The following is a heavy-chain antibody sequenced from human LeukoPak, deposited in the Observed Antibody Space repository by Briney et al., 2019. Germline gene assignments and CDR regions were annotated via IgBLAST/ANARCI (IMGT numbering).Heavy chain of an antibody. CDR3: ARANHDGSDY. D-gene: IGHD3-22*01. J-gene: IGHJ4*02. CDR2: IYTSGTT. CDR1: GGSISSYY. Sequence: SETLSLTCTVSGGSISSYYWSWIRQPAGKGLEWIGRIYTSGTTNYNPSLESRITMSVDTSKNQFSLKMRSVTAADTAVYYCARANHDGSDYWGQGTLVTVSS. V-gene: IGHV4-4*07.